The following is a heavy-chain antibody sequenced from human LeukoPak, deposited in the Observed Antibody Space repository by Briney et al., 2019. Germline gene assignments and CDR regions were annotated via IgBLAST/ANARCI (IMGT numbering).Heavy chain of an antibody. CDR1: GGSFSGYY. V-gene: IGHV4-34*01. J-gene: IGHJ5*02. Sequence: PSETLSLTCAAYGGSFSGYYWSWIRQPPGKGLEWIWEINHSGSTNYNPSLKSRLTITVDTSNNQLPLKLSSVPAADAAVFYCGRRVMITFGGVIYRNWFDPWGQGTLVSVSS. D-gene: IGHD3-16*02. CDR2: INHSGST. CDR3: GRRVMITFGGVIYRNWFDP.